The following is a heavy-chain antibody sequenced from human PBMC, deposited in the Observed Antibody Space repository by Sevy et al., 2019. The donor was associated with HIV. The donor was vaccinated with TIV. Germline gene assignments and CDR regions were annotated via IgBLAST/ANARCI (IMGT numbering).Heavy chain of an antibody. V-gene: IGHV3-30*18. CDR2: ISYDGSNE. Sequence: GGSLRLSCTASGFTFSNYGMHWVRQAPGRGLEWVAVISYDGSNEYYRDSVRGRFTISRDNSKNTLLMQMNSLRPEDTAVYYCAKAPAYNTQWLRNFFDPWGQGTLVTVSS. CDR1: GFTFSNYG. D-gene: IGHD6-19*01. CDR3: AKAPAYNTQWLRNFFDP. J-gene: IGHJ5*02.